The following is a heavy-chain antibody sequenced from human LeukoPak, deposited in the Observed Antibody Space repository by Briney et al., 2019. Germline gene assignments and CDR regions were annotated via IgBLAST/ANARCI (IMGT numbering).Heavy chain of an antibody. V-gene: IGHV3-33*01. D-gene: IGHD3-22*01. J-gene: IGHJ4*02. Sequence: GRSLRLSCAASGFTFSSYGMHWVRQAPGKGLEWVAVIWYDGSNKYYADSVKGRFTISRDNSKNTLYLQMNSLRAEDTAVYHCARDYDSSGYYSRGSGYWGQGTLVTVSS. CDR2: IWYDGSNK. CDR1: GFTFSSYG. CDR3: ARDYDSSGYYSRGSGY.